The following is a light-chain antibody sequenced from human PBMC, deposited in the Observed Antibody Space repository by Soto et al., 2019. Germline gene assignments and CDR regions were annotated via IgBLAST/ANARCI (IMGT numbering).Light chain of an antibody. CDR3: QQSYSTPLYT. J-gene: IGKJ2*01. CDR2: AAS. CDR1: QSISSY. V-gene: IGKV1-39*01. Sequence: DIQMTQSPSSLSASVGDRVTITCRASQSISSYLNWYQQKPGKAPQLLIYAASSLQSGVPSRFSGSGSGTDFTLTIRSLQPEDFATYYCQQSYSTPLYTFGQGTKLEIK.